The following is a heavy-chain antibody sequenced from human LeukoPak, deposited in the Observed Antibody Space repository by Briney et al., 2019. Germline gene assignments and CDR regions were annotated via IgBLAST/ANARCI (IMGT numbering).Heavy chain of an antibody. J-gene: IGHJ4*02. D-gene: IGHD6-13*01. CDR1: GFTFSSYA. V-gene: IGHV3-30-3*01. CDR3: ARSLPYGTTWYGRSDF. Sequence: GGSLRLSCAASGFTFSSYAMHWVRQAPGKGLEWVAVISYDGSNKYYADSVKGRFTISRDNSKNTLYLQMNSLRAEDTAIYYCARSLPYGTTWYGRSDFWGQGTLVTVSS. CDR2: ISYDGSNK.